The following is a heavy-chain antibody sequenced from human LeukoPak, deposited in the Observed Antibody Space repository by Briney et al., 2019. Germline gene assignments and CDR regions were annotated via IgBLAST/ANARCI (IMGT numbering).Heavy chain of an antibody. CDR1: GGTFSSYA. Sequence: SVKVSCKASGGTFSSYAISWVRQAPGQGLEWMGRIIPILGIANYAQKFQGRVTITADKSTSTAYMELSSLRSEDTAVYYCARDEYYYDSSGYYPPAPLDYWGQGTLVTVSS. CDR3: ARDEYYYDSSGYYPPAPLDY. V-gene: IGHV1-69*04. CDR2: IIPILGIA. J-gene: IGHJ4*02. D-gene: IGHD3-22*01.